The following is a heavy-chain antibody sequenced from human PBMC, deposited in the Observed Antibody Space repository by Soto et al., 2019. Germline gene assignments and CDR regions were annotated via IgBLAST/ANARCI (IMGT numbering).Heavy chain of an antibody. Sequence: GESLKISCKGSGYSFTSYWIAWVRQMPGKGLEWMGIIYPGDSDTRYSPSFQGQVTISADKSISTAYLQWSSLKASDTAMYYCAAVVVSTPGYYYYGMDVWGQGTTVTVSS. D-gene: IGHD3-22*01. CDR2: IYPGDSDT. V-gene: IGHV5-51*01. J-gene: IGHJ6*02. CDR3: AAVVVSTPGYYYYGMDV. CDR1: GYSFTSYW.